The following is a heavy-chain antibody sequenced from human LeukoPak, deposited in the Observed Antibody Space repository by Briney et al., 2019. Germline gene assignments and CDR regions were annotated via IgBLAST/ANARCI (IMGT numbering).Heavy chain of an antibody. CDR1: GYSFTSNY. J-gene: IGHJ4*02. V-gene: IGHV1-46*01. Sequence: ASVRVSCKVSGYSFTSNYIHWVRQAPGQGLEWMGMIYPRDGSTSYAQRFQDRVTVTRDTSTSTVHMELSGLRSEDTAVYYCARDQEGFDYWGQGTLVTVSS. CDR3: ARDQEGFDY. CDR2: IYPRDGST.